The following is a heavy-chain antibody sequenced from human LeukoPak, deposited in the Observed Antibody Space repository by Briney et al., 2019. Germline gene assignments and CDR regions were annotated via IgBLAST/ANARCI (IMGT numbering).Heavy chain of an antibody. J-gene: IGHJ5*02. V-gene: IGHV4-4*07. D-gene: IGHD3-10*01. CDR2: IYTSGST. CDR3: AREGGVLLWFGEPTSNWFDP. Sequence: SETLSLTCTVSGGSISSYYWSWIRQPAGKGLEWIGRIYTSGSTNYNPSLKSRVTMSVDTSKNQFSLKLSSVTAADTAVYYCAREGGVLLWFGEPTSNWFDPWGQGTLVTVSS. CDR1: GGSISSYY.